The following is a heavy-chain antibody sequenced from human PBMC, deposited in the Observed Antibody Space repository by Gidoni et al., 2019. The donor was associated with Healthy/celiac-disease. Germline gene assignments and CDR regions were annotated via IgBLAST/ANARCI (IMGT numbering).Heavy chain of an antibody. V-gene: IGHV5-51*01. CDR1: GYSFTSYW. CDR2: IYPGDSDT. J-gene: IGHJ4*02. Sequence: EVQLVQSGAELKKPGESLKISCKGSGYSFTSYWIGWVRPMPGKVLEWMGIIYPGDSDTRYSPSFQGQVTISADKSISTAYLQWSSLKASDTAMYYCARTFYCGGDCYSFDYWGQGTLVTVSS. D-gene: IGHD2-21*02. CDR3: ARTFYCGGDCYSFDY.